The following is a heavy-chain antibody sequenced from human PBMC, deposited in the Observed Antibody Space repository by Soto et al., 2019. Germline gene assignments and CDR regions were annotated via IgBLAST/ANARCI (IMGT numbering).Heavy chain of an antibody. CDR2: IKQDGSEE. D-gene: IGHD5-18*01. J-gene: IGHJ4*02. Sequence: VGSLRLSCAASGFTFSSYWMSCVRHAPGKGLEWVANIKQDGSEEYYVDSVKGRFTISRDNAKNSLYLQMNSLRAEDTAVYYCARGGGPQRGYRYAPTPFHYWGQATLVTVSS. V-gene: IGHV3-7*03. CDR3: ARGGGPQRGYRYAPTPFHY. CDR1: GFTFSSYW.